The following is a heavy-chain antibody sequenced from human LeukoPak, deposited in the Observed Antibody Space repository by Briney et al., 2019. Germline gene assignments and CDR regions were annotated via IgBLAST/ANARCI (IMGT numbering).Heavy chain of an antibody. CDR3: ARDDAFDI. V-gene: IGHV3-7*01. J-gene: IGHJ3*02. CDR1: GFTFSSYS. Sequence: GGSLRLSCAASGFTFSSYSMTWVRQAPGKGLAWVANINQDGSEKYYVDSVKGRFTISRDNAKNSLYLQINSLRAEDTAVYYCARDDAFDIWGQGTMVTVSS. CDR2: INQDGSEK.